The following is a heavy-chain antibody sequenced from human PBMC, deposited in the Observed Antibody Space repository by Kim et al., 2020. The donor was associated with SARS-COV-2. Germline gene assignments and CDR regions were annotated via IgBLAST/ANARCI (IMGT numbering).Heavy chain of an antibody. CDR3: ARRGGYSYHDPFDP. J-gene: IGHJ5*02. Sequence: SETLSLTCTVSGGSISSYYWSWIRQPPGKGLEWIGYIYYSGSTNYNPSLKSRVTISVDTSKNQFSLKLSSVTAADTAVYYCARRGGYSYHDPFDPWGQGTLVTVSS. CDR2: IYYSGST. D-gene: IGHD5-18*01. CDR1: GGSISSYY. V-gene: IGHV4-59*01.